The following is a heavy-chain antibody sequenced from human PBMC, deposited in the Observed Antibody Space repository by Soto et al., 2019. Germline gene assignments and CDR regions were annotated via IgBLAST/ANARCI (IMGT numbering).Heavy chain of an antibody. CDR2: IYYSGST. CDR3: AISSAYADWFDP. CDR1: GGSISSGGYY. Sequence: QVQLQESGPGLVKPSQTLSLTCTVSGGSISSGGYYWSWIRQHPGKGLEWIGYIYYSGSTYYNPSLKSRGXXXVXPSKTQFSLKLRSVTAADTAVYYWAISSAYADWFDPWGQGTLVTVSS. J-gene: IGHJ5*02. D-gene: IGHD3-22*01. V-gene: IGHV4-31*03.